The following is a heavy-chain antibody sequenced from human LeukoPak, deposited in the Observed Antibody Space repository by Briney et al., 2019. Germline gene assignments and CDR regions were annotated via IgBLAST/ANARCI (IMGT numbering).Heavy chain of an antibody. J-gene: IGHJ4*02. CDR2: MNPNSGNT. CDR3: ARGLRSADGITDY. V-gene: IGHV1-8*01. CDR1: GYTLTSYD. Sequence: GASVKVSCKASGYTLTSYDINWVRQATGQGLEWMGWMNPNSGNTGYAQKFQGRVTMTRNTSISTAYMELSSLRSEDTAVYYCARGLRSADGITDYWGQGTLVTVSS. D-gene: IGHD5-24*01.